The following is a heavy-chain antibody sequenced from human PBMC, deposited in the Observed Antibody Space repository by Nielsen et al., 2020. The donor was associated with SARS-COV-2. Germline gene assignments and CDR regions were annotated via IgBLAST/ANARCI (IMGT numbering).Heavy chain of an antibody. CDR2: IYHTGST. CDR3: ARQSGRYSYYDILTGGFDY. D-gene: IGHD3-9*01. J-gene: IGHJ4*02. Sequence: WIRQPPGKGLEWIGEIYHTGSTNYNPSLRSRVTISVDRSKNQFSLKLSSVTAADTAVYYCARQSGRYSYYDILTGGFDYWGQGTLVTVSS. V-gene: IGHV4-34*01.